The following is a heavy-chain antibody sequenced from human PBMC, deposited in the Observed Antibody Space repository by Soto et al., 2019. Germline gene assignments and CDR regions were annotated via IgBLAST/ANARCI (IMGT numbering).Heavy chain of an antibody. J-gene: IGHJ6*03. D-gene: IGHD6-19*01. CDR1: GYTFTTYS. Sequence: QVQLVQSGPEVKKPGASVKVSCKTSGYTFTTYSISWVRQAPGQGLEWMGWISPYNGNTHYAPQFQGRVTMTTDTLTTTAYMELRTLRSDDRAIYFCARALSVAQYYYYMDVWGKGTTVTVSS. V-gene: IGHV1-18*01. CDR3: ARALSVAQYYYYMDV. CDR2: ISPYNGNT.